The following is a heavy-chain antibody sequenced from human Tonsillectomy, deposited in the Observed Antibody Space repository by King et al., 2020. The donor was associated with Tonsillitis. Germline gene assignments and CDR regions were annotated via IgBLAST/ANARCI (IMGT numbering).Heavy chain of an antibody. J-gene: IGHJ4*02. Sequence: VQLVESGAEVKKPGASVKVSCKASGYTFTSYGISWVRQAPGQGLEWMGWISVYNGNTNYAQKLQGRVTMTTDTSTSTAYMELRSLRSDDTAVYYCARDTWKPAMVKLFDYWGQGTLVTVSS. CDR3: ARDTWKPAMVKLFDY. V-gene: IGHV1-18*01. D-gene: IGHD5-18*01. CDR1: GYTFTSYG. CDR2: ISVYNGNT.